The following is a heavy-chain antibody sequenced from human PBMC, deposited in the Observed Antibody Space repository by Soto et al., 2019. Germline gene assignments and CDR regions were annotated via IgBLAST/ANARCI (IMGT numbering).Heavy chain of an antibody. D-gene: IGHD5-18*01. J-gene: IGHJ4*02. CDR1: GFTFSSYA. CDR3: AKPHDTVIYSRLYFDY. Sequence: EVQLLESGGVLVQPGGSLRLSCAASGFTFSSYAMSWVRQAPGKGLEWVSAISGSGGSTYYADSVKGRFTISRDNSKNPLYLQMNSLRAEDTAVYYCAKPHDTVIYSRLYFDYWGQGTMVTVSS. CDR2: ISGSGGST. V-gene: IGHV3-23*01.